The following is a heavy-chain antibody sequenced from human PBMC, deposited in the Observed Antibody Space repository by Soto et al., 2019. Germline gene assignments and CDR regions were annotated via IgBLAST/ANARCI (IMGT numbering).Heavy chain of an antibody. V-gene: IGHV3-9*01. D-gene: IGHD3-3*01. J-gene: IGHJ4*02. CDR2: ITWNSRVL. CDR1: GLNFDDFA. Sequence: GGSLRLSCVGTGLNFDDFAMHWVRQAPGKGLEWVSGITWNSRVLAYADSVKGRFTISRDNARSSLYLQMDSLRDEDTALYYCAKGRYDFWSPYYFDSWGQGILVTVSS. CDR3: AKGRYDFWSPYYFDS.